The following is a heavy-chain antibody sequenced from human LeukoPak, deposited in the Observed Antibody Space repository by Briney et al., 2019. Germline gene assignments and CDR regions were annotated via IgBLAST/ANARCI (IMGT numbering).Heavy chain of an antibody. Sequence: GGSLRLSCAASGFTFDDYAMHWVRQAPGKGLEWVSGISWNSGSIGYADSVKGRFTISRDNAKNSLYLQMNSLRAEDTALYYCAKDLYSGSYYYYGMDVWGQGTTVTVSS. D-gene: IGHD5-12*01. J-gene: IGHJ6*02. CDR2: ISWNSGSI. CDR3: AKDLYSGSYYYYGMDV. CDR1: GFTFDDYA. V-gene: IGHV3-9*01.